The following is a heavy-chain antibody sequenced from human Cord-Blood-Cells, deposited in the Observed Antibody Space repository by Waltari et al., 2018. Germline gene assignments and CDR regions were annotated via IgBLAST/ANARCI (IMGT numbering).Heavy chain of an antibody. Sequence: QVQLQQWGAGLLKPSETLSLTCAVYGGSFSGYYWSWIRQPPGKGLEWIGEINHSGSTNHNPSLKSRVTISVDTSKNQFSLKLSSVTAADTAVYYCARGYCSSTSCNWFDPWGQGTLVTVSS. CDR2: INHSGST. V-gene: IGHV4-34*01. CDR3: ARGYCSSTSCNWFDP. D-gene: IGHD2-2*01. J-gene: IGHJ5*02. CDR1: GGSFSGYY.